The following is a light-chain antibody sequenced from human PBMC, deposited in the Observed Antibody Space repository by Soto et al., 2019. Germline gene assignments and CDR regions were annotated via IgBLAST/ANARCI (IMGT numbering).Light chain of an antibody. CDR3: CSYAGGTLFYF. CDR2: EVD. J-gene: IGLJ1*01. CDR1: SSNVGSYNR. V-gene: IGLV2-23*02. Sequence: SALTQPASVSGSPGQSITISCTGTSSNVGSYNRVSWYQHHPDKAPKLIIYEVDKRPSGISDRFSGSKSGNTASLTISGLQAEDEADYYCCSYAGGTLFYFFGTGTKVTV.